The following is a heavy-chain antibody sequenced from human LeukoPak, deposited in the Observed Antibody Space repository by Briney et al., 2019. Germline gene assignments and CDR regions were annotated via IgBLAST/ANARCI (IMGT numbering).Heavy chain of an antibody. Sequence: GGSLRLSCAASGFTVSKYWLHWVRQTPGEGLVWVALMNSEGSRTNYADSVRGRFTISRDNAKNTLYLQMNSLRVEDTAFYHCAKDRFFYDSGSKANWGQGTLVTVSS. D-gene: IGHD3-22*01. CDR2: MNSEGSRT. CDR3: AKDRFFYDSGSKAN. CDR1: GFTVSKYW. V-gene: IGHV3-74*01. J-gene: IGHJ4*02.